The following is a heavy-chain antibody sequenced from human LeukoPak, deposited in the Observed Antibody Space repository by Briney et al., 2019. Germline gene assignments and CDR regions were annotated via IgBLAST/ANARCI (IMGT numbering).Heavy chain of an antibody. V-gene: IGHV3-33*01. CDR3: ARGFKHYYDSSGYYYYFDY. CDR1: GFTFSSYG. CDR2: IWYDGSNK. Sequence: PGGSLRLSCAASGFTFSSYGMHWVRQAPGKGLEWVALIWYDGSNKYHADSVKGRFTISRENSKNTVYLQMNSLRAEDTAVYYCARGFKHYYDSSGYYYYFDYWGQGTLVTVSS. D-gene: IGHD3-22*01. J-gene: IGHJ4*02.